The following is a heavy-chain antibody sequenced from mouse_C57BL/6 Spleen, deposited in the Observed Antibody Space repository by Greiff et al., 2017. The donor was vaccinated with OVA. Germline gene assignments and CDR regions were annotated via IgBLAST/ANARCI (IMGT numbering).Heavy chain of an antibody. CDR2: IYPGDGDT. D-gene: IGHD3-3*01. V-gene: IGHV1-82*01. J-gene: IGHJ4*01. CDR3: ARDSIYYAMDY. Sequence: VQLQQSGPELVKPGASVKISCKASGYAFSSSWMNWVKQRPGKGLEWIGRIYPGDGDTNYNGKFKGKATLTADKSSSTAYMQLSSLTSEDSAVYFCARDSIYYAMDYWGQGTSVTVSS. CDR1: GYAFSSSW.